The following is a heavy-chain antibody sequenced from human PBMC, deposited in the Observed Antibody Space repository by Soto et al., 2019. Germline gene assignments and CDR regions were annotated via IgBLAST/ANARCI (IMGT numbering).Heavy chain of an antibody. D-gene: IGHD1-26*01. Sequence: PSETLSLTCTVSGGSISSYYWSWIRQPPGKGLEWIGYIYYSGSTNYNPSLKSRVTISVDTSKNQFSLKLSSVTAADTAVYYCASGSYGFFDYWGQGTLVTVSS. CDR3: ASGSYGFFDY. CDR1: GGSISSYY. CDR2: IYYSGST. V-gene: IGHV4-59*01. J-gene: IGHJ4*02.